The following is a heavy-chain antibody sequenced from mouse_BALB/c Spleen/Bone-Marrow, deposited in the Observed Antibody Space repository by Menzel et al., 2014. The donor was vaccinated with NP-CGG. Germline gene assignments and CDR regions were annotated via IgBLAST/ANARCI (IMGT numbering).Heavy chain of an antibody. CDR3: ARDDYDAIAY. J-gene: IGHJ3*01. D-gene: IGHD2-4*01. V-gene: IGHV1-7*01. CDR1: GYTFTSYW. Sequence: QVQLQQSGAELAKPGASVKMSCKASGYTFTSYWMHWVKQRPGQGLEWIGYINPSTGYTEYNQKFKDKATLTAVKSSTTAYMQLRSLTSEDSAVYYCARDDYDAIAYWGQGTLATVSA. CDR2: INPSTGYT.